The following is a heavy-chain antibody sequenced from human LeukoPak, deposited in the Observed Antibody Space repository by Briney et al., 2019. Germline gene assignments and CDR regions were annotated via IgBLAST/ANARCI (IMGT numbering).Heavy chain of an antibody. CDR3: ARGYGDFDY. CDR1: GGSLSSYY. V-gene: IGHV4-59*08. Sequence: SETLSLTCTVSGGSLSSYYWSWIRQPPGKGLEWIGYIYYSGNTNYNPSLKSRVTISVDTSKNQFSLKLSSVTAADTAVYYCARGYGDFDYWGQGTLVTVS. CDR2: IYYSGNT. D-gene: IGHD4-17*01. J-gene: IGHJ4*02.